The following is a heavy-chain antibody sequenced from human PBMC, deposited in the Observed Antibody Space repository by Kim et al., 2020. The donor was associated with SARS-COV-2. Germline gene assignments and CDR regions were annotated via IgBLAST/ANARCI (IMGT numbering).Heavy chain of an antibody. CDR2: INHSGST. Sequence: SETLSLTCAVYGGSFSGYYWSWIRQPPGKGLEWIGEINHSGSTNYNPSLKSRVTISVDTSKNQFSLKLSSVTAADTAVYYCARGPSSMVRGVHDYWGQGT. D-gene: IGHD3-10*01. J-gene: IGHJ4*02. V-gene: IGHV4-34*01. CDR3: ARGPSSMVRGVHDY. CDR1: GGSFSGYY.